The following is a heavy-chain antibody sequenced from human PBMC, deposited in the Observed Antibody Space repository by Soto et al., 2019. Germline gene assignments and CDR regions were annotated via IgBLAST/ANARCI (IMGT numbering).Heavy chain of an antibody. J-gene: IGHJ4*02. CDR3: AKSPRGYNWNEMIDY. D-gene: IGHD1-1*01. CDR2: ISYDGSNK. Sequence: GGSLRLSCAASGFTFSSYGMHWVRQAPGKGLEWVAVISYDGSNKYYADSVKGRFTISRDNSKNTLYLQMNSLRAEDTAVYYCAKSPRGYNWNEMIDYWGQGTLVTVSS. V-gene: IGHV3-30*18. CDR1: GFTFSSYG.